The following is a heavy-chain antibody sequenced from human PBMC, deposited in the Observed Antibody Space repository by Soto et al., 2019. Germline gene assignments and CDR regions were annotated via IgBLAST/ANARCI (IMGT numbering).Heavy chain of an antibody. CDR3: ARDPLRYFDWLFDYYYMDV. V-gene: IGHV3-7*01. Sequence: GGSLRLSCAASGFTFSSYWMSWVRRAPGKGLEWVANIKQDGSEKYYVDSVKGRFTISRDNAKNSLYLQMNSLRAEDTAVCYCARDPLRYFDWLFDYYYMDVWGKGTTVTVSS. D-gene: IGHD3-9*01. J-gene: IGHJ6*03. CDR2: IKQDGSEK. CDR1: GFTFSSYW.